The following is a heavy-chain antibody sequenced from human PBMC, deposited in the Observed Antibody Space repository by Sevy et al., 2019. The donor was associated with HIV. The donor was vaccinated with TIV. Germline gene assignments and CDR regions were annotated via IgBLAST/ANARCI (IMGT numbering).Heavy chain of an antibody. CDR1: GGSFSGYY. CDR2: INHSGST. D-gene: IGHD4-17*01. CDR3: ARGMNDYGDSRFDY. Sequence: SETLSLTCAVYGGSFSGYYWSWIRQPPGKGLEWIGEINHSGSTNYNPSLKSRVTVSADTSKNQFSRKLSSVTAPDTAVYYGARGMNDYGDSRFDYWGQGTLVTVSS. V-gene: IGHV4-34*01. J-gene: IGHJ4*02.